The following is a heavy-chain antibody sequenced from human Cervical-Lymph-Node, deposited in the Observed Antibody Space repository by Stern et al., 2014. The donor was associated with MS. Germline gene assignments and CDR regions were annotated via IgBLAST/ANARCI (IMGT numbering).Heavy chain of an antibody. V-gene: IGHV3-74*02. CDR2: INSDGSTI. CDR1: GFTFSSNW. J-gene: IGHJ1*01. CDR3: ARGEYDFWSGSPAEYFQH. Sequence: EVQLVESGGGLVQPGGSLRLSCAASGFTFSSNWMPWVRQTPGKGLVWVSRINSDGSTINYADSVKGRFTISRDNAKNTLYLQMNSLRAEDTAVYYCARGEYDFWSGSPAEYFQHWGQGTLVTVSS. D-gene: IGHD3-3*01.